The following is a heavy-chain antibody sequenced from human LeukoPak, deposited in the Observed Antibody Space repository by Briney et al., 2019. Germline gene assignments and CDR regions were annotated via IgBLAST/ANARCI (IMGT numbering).Heavy chain of an antibody. CDR1: GYSVNSNYY. CDR3: ATSYSHGWAFDY. Sequence: PSETLSLTCSVFGYSVNSNYYWIWIRQPPGEGLEWIGSLYYSGSNYYNPSLKSRVSISEDTSKNQFSLKLSSVTAADTAVYYCATSYSHGWAFDYWGQGTLVTVSS. CDR2: LYYSGSN. D-gene: IGHD1-26*01. V-gene: IGHV4-38-2*01. J-gene: IGHJ4*02.